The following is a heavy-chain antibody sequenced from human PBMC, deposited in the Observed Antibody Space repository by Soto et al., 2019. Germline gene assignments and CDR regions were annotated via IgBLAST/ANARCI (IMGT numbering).Heavy chain of an antibody. Sequence: SETLSLTCTVSGGSISSSSYYWGWIRQPAGKGLEWIGSISYSGSTYYNPSLKSRVTMSVDTSKNQFSLKLSSVTTADTAVYYCARLHGYCISTSCYGYYGMDVWGQGTTVT. CDR2: ISYSGST. CDR1: GGSISSSSYY. J-gene: IGHJ6*02. V-gene: IGHV4-39*01. CDR3: ARLHGYCISTSCYGYYGMDV. D-gene: IGHD2-2*01.